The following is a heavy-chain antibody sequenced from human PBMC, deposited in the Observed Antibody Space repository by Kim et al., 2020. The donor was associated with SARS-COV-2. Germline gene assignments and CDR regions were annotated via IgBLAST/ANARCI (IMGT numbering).Heavy chain of an antibody. D-gene: IGHD3-9*01. Sequence: GGSLRLSCAASGFTFSSYGMHWVRQAPGKGLEWVAVISYDGSNKYYADSVKGRFTISRDNSKNTLYLQMNSLRAEDTAVYYCAKSYDILTGPFDYWGQGTLVTVSS. CDR2: ISYDGSNK. CDR3: AKSYDILTGPFDY. J-gene: IGHJ4*02. V-gene: IGHV3-30*18. CDR1: GFTFSSYG.